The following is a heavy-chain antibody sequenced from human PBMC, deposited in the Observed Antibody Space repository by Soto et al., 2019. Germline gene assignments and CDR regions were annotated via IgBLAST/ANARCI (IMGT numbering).Heavy chain of an antibody. CDR3: TRQQLFFDY. CDR1: GFTFGDYA. J-gene: IGHJ4*02. Sequence: GGSLRLSCTASGFTFGDYAMTWVRQAPGKGLEWVGFIRGKPYGGTTEYAASVKGRFSTSRDDSKSIAYLQMNRLKTEDTGVYYCTRQQLFFDYWGQGTQVTVSS. V-gene: IGHV3-49*04. D-gene: IGHD6-13*01. CDR2: IRGKPYGGTT.